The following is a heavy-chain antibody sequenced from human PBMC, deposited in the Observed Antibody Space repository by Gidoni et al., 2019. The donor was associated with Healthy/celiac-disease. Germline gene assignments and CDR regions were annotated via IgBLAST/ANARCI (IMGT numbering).Heavy chain of an antibody. CDR3: ARGDSSSFDY. V-gene: IGHV3-21*01. CDR2: ISSSSSYI. J-gene: IGHJ4*02. Sequence: EVQLVESGGGLVKPGGSLILSCAASGFTFSSYSIDWVRQAPGKGLEWVSSISSSSSYIYYADSVKGRFTISRDNAKNSLYLKMNSLRAEDTAVYYCARGDSSSFDYWGQGTLVTVSS. D-gene: IGHD3-22*01. CDR1: GFTFSSYS.